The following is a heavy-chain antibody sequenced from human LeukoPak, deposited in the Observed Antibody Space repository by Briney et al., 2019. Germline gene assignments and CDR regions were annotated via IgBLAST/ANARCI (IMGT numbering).Heavy chain of an antibody. D-gene: IGHD5-18*01. Sequence: ASVKVSCKASGYTFTSYYIHWVRQAPGQGLEWMGIINASGGSTSYAQKFQERVTITRDMSTSTAYMELSSLRSEDTAVYYCAGGRTAMVFDYWGQGTLVTVSS. CDR3: AGGRTAMVFDY. CDR1: GYTFTSYY. J-gene: IGHJ4*02. CDR2: INASGGST. V-gene: IGHV1-46*01.